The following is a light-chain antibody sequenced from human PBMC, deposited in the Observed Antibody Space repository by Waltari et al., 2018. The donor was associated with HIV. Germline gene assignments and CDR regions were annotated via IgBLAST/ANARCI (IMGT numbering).Light chain of an antibody. J-gene: IGLJ3*02. V-gene: IGLV3-21*04. Sequence: SYVLTQPPSVSVAPGQTARIACEGDKVATKSVQWYQQRQGQAPVLVIHYDKDRPSGVTERFSGSNAGNTATLTISGVEAGDEADYYCQVWDGDTNHQVFGGGTKLTVL. CDR1: KVATKS. CDR2: YDK. CDR3: QVWDGDTNHQV.